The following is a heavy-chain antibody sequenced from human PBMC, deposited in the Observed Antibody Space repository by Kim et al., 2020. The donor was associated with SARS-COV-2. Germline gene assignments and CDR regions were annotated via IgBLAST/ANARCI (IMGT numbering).Heavy chain of an antibody. V-gene: IGHV1-3*01. J-gene: IGHJ5*02. CDR3: ARDRDNSGLSWFDP. D-gene: IGHD6-19*01. Sequence: KFPGRVTITGDTSASTAYMELSSLRSEDTAVYYCARDRDNSGLSWFDPWGQGTLVTVSS.